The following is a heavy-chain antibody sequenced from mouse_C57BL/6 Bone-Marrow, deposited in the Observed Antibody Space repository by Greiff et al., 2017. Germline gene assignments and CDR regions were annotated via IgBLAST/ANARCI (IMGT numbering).Heavy chain of an antibody. CDR3: ARNHGYRAWAY. D-gene: IGHD2-2*01. V-gene: IGHV3-6*01. J-gene: IGHJ3*01. Sequence: ESGPGLVKPSQSLSFTCSVTGYSITSGYYWYWIRQFPGNQLEWMGYISYDGSNNYNPSLQNRISITRDTSKNQFFLKLNAVTTEDTATYYCARNHGYRAWAYWGKGTLVTVSA. CDR2: ISYDGSN. CDR1: GYSITSGYY.